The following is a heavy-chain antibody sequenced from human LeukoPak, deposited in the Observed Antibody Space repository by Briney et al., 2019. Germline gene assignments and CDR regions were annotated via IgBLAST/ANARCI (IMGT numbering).Heavy chain of an antibody. J-gene: IGHJ4*02. CDR2: INHSGST. V-gene: IGHV4-34*01. CDR1: GGSFSGYY. D-gene: IGHD1-1*01. Sequence: SETLSLTCAVYGGSFSGYYWSWIRQPPGKGLEWIGEINHSGSTNYNPSLKSLVTISVDTSKNQFSLKLSSVTAADTAVYYCASLGTTGTTFDYWGQGTLVTVSS. CDR3: ASLGTTGTTFDY.